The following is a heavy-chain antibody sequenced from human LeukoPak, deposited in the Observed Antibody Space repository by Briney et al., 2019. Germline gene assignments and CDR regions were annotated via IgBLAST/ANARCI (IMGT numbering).Heavy chain of an antibody. J-gene: IGHJ6*03. Sequence: ASVKVSCKASGYTFTSYHMHWVRQAPGQGLEWMGWINPNSGGTNYAQKFQGRVTMTRDTSISTAYMELSRLRSDDTAVYYCARAATYYYYMDVWGKGTTVTVSS. V-gene: IGHV1-2*02. CDR2: INPNSGGT. CDR3: ARAATYYYYMDV. CDR1: GYTFTSYH.